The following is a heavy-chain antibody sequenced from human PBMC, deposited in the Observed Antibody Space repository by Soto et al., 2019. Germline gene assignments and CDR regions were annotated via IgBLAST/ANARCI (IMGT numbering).Heavy chain of an antibody. D-gene: IGHD6-6*01. CDR3: AKRRSSSTFDY. V-gene: IGHV3-23*01. J-gene: IGHJ4*02. Sequence: GGSLRLSCAASGFTFSIYAMSWFRQAPGKGLEWVSVISGSDDSTYYADSVKGRFTISRDNSKNTLYLQMNSLRAEDTAVYYCAKRRSSSTFDYWGQGTLVTVSS. CDR2: ISGSDDST. CDR1: GFTFSIYA.